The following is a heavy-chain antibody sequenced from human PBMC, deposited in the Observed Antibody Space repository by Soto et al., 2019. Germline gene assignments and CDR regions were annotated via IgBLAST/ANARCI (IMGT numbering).Heavy chain of an antibody. D-gene: IGHD3-22*01. J-gene: IGHJ4*02. Sequence: QVPLVQSGAEVKKPGSSVKVSCKASGGTFSSYAISWVRQAPGQGLEWMGGIIPIFGTANYAQKFQGRVTITADESTSTAYMELSSLRSEDTAVYYCARSQYYYDSSALGYFDYWGQGTLVTVSS. CDR2: IIPIFGTA. V-gene: IGHV1-69*01. CDR1: GGTFSSYA. CDR3: ARSQYYYDSSALGYFDY.